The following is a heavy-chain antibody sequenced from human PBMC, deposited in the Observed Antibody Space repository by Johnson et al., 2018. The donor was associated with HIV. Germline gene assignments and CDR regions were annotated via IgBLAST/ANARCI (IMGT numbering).Heavy chain of an antibody. J-gene: IGHJ3*02. CDR2: ISDDGNNK. V-gene: IGHV3-30*03. D-gene: IGHD4-11*01. CDR3: ARSYSTSWNASDI. CDR1: GFTVSSYA. Sequence: QVQLVESGGGVVQPGRSLRLSCAASGFTVSSYARHWVHQAPGKGLEWVAVISDDGNNKYYADSVKGRFTISRDNSKNTLYLQMNSLRAEDTAVYYCARSYSTSWNASDIWGQGTMVTVSS.